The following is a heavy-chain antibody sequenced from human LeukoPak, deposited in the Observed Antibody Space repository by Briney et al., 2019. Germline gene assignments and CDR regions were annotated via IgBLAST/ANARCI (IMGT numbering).Heavy chain of an antibody. V-gene: IGHV3-30*02. CDR3: AKDASSWPPNNWFDP. CDR2: IRPDESDK. CDR1: GFIFSTYG. Sequence: GGSLRLSCAVSGFIFSTYGMHWVRQAPGKGLEWVAYIRPDESDKYYAGSVKGRFTISRDNSKNTLYLQMTSLRAEDTAVYYCAKDASSWPPNNWFDPWGQGTLVSVSS. J-gene: IGHJ5*02. D-gene: IGHD6-13*01.